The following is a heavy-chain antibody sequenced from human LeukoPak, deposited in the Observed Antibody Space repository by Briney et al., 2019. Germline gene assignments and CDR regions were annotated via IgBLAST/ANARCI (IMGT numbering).Heavy chain of an antibody. J-gene: IGHJ4*02. V-gene: IGHV4-39*01. D-gene: IGHD4-11*01. CDR1: GGSISSSSYY. Sequence: SETLSLTCTVSGGSISSSSYYWGWLRQPPGKGLEWIGSIYYSGSTYYNPSLKSRVTISVDTSKNQFSLKLSSVTAADTAVYYCARQGNSKTEFDYWGQGTLVTVSS. CDR3: ARQGNSKTEFDY. CDR2: IYYSGST.